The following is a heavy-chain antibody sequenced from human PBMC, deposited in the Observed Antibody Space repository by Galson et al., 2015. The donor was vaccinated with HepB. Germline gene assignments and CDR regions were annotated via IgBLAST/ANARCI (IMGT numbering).Heavy chain of an antibody. CDR1: GFTVSSNY. D-gene: IGHD3-16*01. CDR3: ARMGDFIPNNWYFDL. J-gene: IGHJ2*01. CDR2: IYSGGST. V-gene: IGHV3-53*01. Sequence: SLRLSCAASGFTVSSNYMSWVRQAPGKGLEWVSVIYSGGSTYYADSVKGRFTISRDNSKNTLYLQMNSLRAEDTAVYYCARMGDFIPNNWYFDLWGRGTLVTVSS.